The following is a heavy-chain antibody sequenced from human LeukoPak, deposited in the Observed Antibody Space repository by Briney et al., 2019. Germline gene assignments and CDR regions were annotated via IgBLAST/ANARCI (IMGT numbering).Heavy chain of an antibody. CDR1: GFTFSSYA. V-gene: IGHV3-30-3*01. D-gene: IGHD3-3*01. Sequence: GGSLRLSCAASGFTFSSYAMHWVRQARGKGGEGGAVISYDGSNKYYADSVKGRFTISRDNSNNTLYLQTNSLRAEDTAVYYCARDQSRITIFGVVTHLYGMDVWGQGTTVTVSS. CDR2: ISYDGSNK. CDR3: ARDQSRITIFGVVTHLYGMDV. J-gene: IGHJ6*02.